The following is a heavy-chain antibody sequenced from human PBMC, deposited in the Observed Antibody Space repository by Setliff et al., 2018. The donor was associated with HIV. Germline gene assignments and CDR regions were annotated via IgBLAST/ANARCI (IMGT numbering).Heavy chain of an antibody. CDR2: INTHSGYT. CDR1: GYTFNNYG. J-gene: IGHJ6*03. Sequence: PSVKVSCKASGYTFNNYGISWVRQAPGQGLEWMGWINTHSGYTNYAQNVQGRVTVTMDTSTSTAYMELSSLRSEDTAVYYCARARGNYYGSGKVYYYYYYMDVWGKGTTVTVSS. CDR3: ARARGNYYGSGKVYYYYYYMDV. D-gene: IGHD3-10*01. V-gene: IGHV1-18*01.